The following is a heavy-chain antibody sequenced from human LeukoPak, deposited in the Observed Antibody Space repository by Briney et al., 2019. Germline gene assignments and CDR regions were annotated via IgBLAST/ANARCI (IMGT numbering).Heavy chain of an antibody. J-gene: IGHJ6*03. CDR1: GYTFTSYD. Sequence: ASVKVSCKASGYTFTSYDINWVRQATGQGLEWMGWMNPNSGNTGYAQKFQGRVTITRNTSISTAYMELSSLRSEDTAVYYCARGVSVSDSSGYYRSYYYYYMDVWGKGTTVTVSS. CDR3: ARGVSVSDSSGYYRSYYYYYMDV. V-gene: IGHV1-8*03. CDR2: MNPNSGNT. D-gene: IGHD3-22*01.